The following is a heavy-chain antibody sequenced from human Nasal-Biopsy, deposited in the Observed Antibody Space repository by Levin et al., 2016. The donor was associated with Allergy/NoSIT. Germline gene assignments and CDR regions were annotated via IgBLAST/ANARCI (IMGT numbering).Heavy chain of an antibody. CDR2: FNPKTGVT. Sequence: ASVKVSCKASAYTFAGYYIHWVRQAPGQGLEWMGWFNPKTGVTKYARDFQSRVSMTGDTYKSTAYMELDDLRHDDTAVYFCAKDSFSSTWFLPQKWSFDVWGRGTLVTVFS. J-gene: IGHJ2*01. CDR1: AYTFAGYY. V-gene: IGHV1-2*02. D-gene: IGHD6-13*01. CDR3: AKDSFSSTWFLPQKWSFDV.